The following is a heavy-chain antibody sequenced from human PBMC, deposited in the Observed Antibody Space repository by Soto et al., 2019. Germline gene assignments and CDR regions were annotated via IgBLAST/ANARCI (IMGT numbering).Heavy chain of an antibody. J-gene: IGHJ4*02. CDR1: GYTFNRYG. V-gene: IGHV1-18*01. Sequence: QGQLVQSGAEVKKPGASVKVSCKASGYTFNRYGISWVRQAPGQGLEWMGWISAYNGNTNYAQKLQGRVTMPTDTYTSKAYMELRSLRAGGTAVYYCAREGYYGSGSADDWGQGPLVTVSS. CDR3: AREGYYGSGSADD. D-gene: IGHD3-10*01. CDR2: ISAYNGNT.